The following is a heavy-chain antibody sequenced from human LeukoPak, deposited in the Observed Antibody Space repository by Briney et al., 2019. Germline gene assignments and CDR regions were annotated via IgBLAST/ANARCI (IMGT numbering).Heavy chain of an antibody. CDR2: ISAYNGNT. D-gene: IGHD3-10*01. CDR1: GYTFTSYG. Sequence: VASVKVSCKASGYTFTSYGISWVRQAPGQGFEWMGWISAYNGNTNYAQKLQGRVTMTTDTSTSTAYMELRSLRSDDTAVYYCARDDYYGSGSFTYGMDVWGQGTTVTVSS. V-gene: IGHV1-18*01. J-gene: IGHJ6*02. CDR3: ARDDYYGSGSFTYGMDV.